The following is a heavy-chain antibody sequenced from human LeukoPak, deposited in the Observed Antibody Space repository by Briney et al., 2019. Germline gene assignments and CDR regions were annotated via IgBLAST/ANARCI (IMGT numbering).Heavy chain of an antibody. CDR1: GYTFTSYG. D-gene: IGHD3-22*01. CDR3: ARAIYDSSGYYRYFDL. J-gene: IGHJ2*01. CDR2: ISAYNGNT. V-gene: IGHV1-18*01. Sequence: GASVKVSCKASGYTFTSYGISWVRQAPGQGLEWMGWISAYNGNTNYAQKLQGRVTMTTDTSTSTAHMELRSLRSDDTAVYYCARAIYDSSGYYRYFDLWGRGTLVTVSS.